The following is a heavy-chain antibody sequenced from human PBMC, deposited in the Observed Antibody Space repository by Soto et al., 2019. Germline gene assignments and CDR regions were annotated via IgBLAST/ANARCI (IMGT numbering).Heavy chain of an antibody. D-gene: IGHD5-12*01. J-gene: IGHJ6*02. V-gene: IGHV6-1*01. CDR1: GDSVSSNSAA. Sequence: SQTLSLTCAISGDSVSSNSAAWNWIRQSPSRGLEWLGRTYYRSTWYNDCAVSVKSRITINPDTSKNQFSLQLNSVTPEDTAVYDCASGDDYDYYYYGMDVWGQGTTVTVSS. CDR3: ASGDDYDYYYYGMDV. CDR2: TYYRSTWYN.